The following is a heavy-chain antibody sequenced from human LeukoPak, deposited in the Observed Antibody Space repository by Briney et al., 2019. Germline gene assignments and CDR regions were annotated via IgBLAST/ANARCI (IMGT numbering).Heavy chain of an antibody. J-gene: IGHJ4*02. CDR1: GFTFTSFR. CDR2: IKEDGSEK. D-gene: IGHD2-15*01. Sequence: PGGSLRLSCAASGFTFTSFRMSWVRQAPGKGLEWVANIKEDGSEKNYVDSVKGRFTISRDNARNSLYLQMNSLRAEDTAIYYCARRPRYCGGGSCYHLDYWGQGTLVTVSS. V-gene: IGHV3-7*01. CDR3: ARRPRYCGGGSCYHLDY.